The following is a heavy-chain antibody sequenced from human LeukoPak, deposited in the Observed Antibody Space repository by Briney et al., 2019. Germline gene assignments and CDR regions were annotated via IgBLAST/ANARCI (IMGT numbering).Heavy chain of an antibody. CDR2: IYHSGST. CDR3: ARDQAHCGGDCYFDF. V-gene: IGHV4-38-2*02. D-gene: IGHD2-21*02. J-gene: IGHJ4*02. Sequence: PSETLSLTCAVSDYSISSAYYWGWIRQPPGKGLEWIGSIYHSGSTDYNPSLKSRVTISVDTSKNQFSLKLRSVTAADTAVYYCARDQAHCGGDCYFDFWGQGTLVTVSS. CDR1: DYSISSAYY.